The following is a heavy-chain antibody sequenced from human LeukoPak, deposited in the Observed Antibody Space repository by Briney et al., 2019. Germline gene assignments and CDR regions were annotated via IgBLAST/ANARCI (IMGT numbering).Heavy chain of an antibody. V-gene: IGHV3-21*01. Sequence: GGSLRLSCAASGFTFSSYSMNWVRQAPGKGLEWVSSISSSSSYIYYADSVKGRFTISRDNAKNSLYLQMNSLRAEDTAVYYCARDTIMLSAFDTWGQGTMVTVSS. CDR3: ARDTIMLSAFDT. D-gene: IGHD3-16*02. J-gene: IGHJ3*02. CDR1: GFTFSSYS. CDR2: ISSSSSYI.